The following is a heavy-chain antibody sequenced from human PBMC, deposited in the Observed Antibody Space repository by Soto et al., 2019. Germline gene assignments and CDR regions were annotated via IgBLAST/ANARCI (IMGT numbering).Heavy chain of an antibody. CDR1: GGTFSSYA. CDR2: TIPIFGTA. J-gene: IGHJ2*01. D-gene: IGHD1-26*01. V-gene: IGHV1-69*06. CDR3: ARQVGMIVGATPVWYFDL. Sequence: QVQLVQSGAEVKKPGSSVKVSCKASGGTFSSYAISWVRQAPGQGLEWMGGTIPIFGTANYAQKFQGRVKITADKSTSTAYMELSSLRSEDTAVFYCARQVGMIVGATPVWYFDLWGRGTLVTVSS.